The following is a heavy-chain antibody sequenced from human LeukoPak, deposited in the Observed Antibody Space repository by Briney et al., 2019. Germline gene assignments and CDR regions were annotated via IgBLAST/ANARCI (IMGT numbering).Heavy chain of an antibody. CDR2: IYTSGST. CDR1: GGSISSYY. V-gene: IGHV4-4*07. J-gene: IGHJ4*02. Sequence: ASETLSLTCTVSGGSISSYYWSWIRQPAGKGLEWIGRIYTSGSTNYNPSLKSRVTMSVDTSKNQFSLKLSSVTAADTAVYYCARVDSSGWYVREYYFDYWGQGTLVTVSS. D-gene: IGHD6-19*01. CDR3: ARVDSSGWYVREYYFDY.